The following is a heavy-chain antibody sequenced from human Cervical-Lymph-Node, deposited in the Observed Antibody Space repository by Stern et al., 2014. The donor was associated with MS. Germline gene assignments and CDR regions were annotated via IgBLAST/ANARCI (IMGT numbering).Heavy chain of an antibody. CDR2: IIPIFSRT. J-gene: IGHJ4*02. Sequence: QVQLVQSGAEVKKPGSSVKVSCKASGGTFSSYGVNWVRQAPGQGLEWMGGIIPIFSRTNYAQKFQGRVTITADESTSTAYMELSSLRSEDTAVYFCARASTRGFDYWGQGTLVTVSS. D-gene: IGHD2/OR15-2a*01. V-gene: IGHV1-69*01. CDR3: ARASTRGFDY. CDR1: GGTFSSYG.